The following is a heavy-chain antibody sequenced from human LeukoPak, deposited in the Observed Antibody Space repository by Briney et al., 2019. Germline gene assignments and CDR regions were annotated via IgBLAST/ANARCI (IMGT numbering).Heavy chain of an antibody. Sequence: ASVKVSCKASGYTFTSYGISWVRQAPGQGLEWMGWISAYNGNTNYAQKLQGRVTMTTGTSTSTAYMELRSLRSDDTAVYYCATFSYYDFWSGSPHYYYYGMDVWGQGTTVTVSS. V-gene: IGHV1-18*01. CDR1: GYTFTSYG. CDR3: ATFSYYDFWSGSPHYYYYGMDV. D-gene: IGHD3-3*01. J-gene: IGHJ6*02. CDR2: ISAYNGNT.